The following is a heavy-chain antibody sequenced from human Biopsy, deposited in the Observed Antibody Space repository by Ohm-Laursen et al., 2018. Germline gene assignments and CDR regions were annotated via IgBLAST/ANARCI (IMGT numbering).Heavy chain of an antibody. CDR1: GYSFTNFG. Sequence: SVKVSCKGSGYSFTNFGITWVRQAPGQGLEWLGRISTYHGRADYAQKFQGRVTMTTDTATTTAYLELQSLTSDDTAVYFCARGSAAGMVAALDFDVWGQGTLVTVSS. CDR2: ISTYHGRA. V-gene: IGHV1-18*01. CDR3: ARGSAAGMVAALDFDV. D-gene: IGHD2-15*01. J-gene: IGHJ4*02.